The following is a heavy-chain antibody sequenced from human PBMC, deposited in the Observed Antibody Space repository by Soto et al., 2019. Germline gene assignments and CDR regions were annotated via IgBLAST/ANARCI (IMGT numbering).Heavy chain of an antibody. CDR3: ARGAGGSLQRTWFDP. Sequence: GESLKISCKGPGYSFTSYWIGWVRQMPGKGLEWMGIIYPGDSDTRYSPSFQGQVTISADKSISTAYLQWSSLKASDTAMYYCARGAGGSLQRTWFDPWGQGTLVTVSS. D-gene: IGHD1-1*01. CDR2: IYPGDSDT. V-gene: IGHV5-51*01. CDR1: GYSFTSYW. J-gene: IGHJ5*02.